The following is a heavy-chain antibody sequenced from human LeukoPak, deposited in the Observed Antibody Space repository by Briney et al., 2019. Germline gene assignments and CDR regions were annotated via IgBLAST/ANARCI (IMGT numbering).Heavy chain of an antibody. J-gene: IGHJ4*02. D-gene: IGHD3-3*01. CDR3: ARDRYDFWSGYYSSGGDFDY. V-gene: IGHV1-18*01. Sequence: ASVKVSCKASGYTFTSYGISWVRQAPGQGLEWVGWINAYNGNTNYAQTLQGRVTMTTDTSTSKAYMELRSLRSDDTAVYYCARDRYDFWSGYYSSGGDFDYWGQGTLVTVSS. CDR1: GYTFTSYG. CDR2: INAYNGNT.